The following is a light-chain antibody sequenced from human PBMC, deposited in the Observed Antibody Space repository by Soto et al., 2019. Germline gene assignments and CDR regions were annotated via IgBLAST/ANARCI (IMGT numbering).Light chain of an antibody. Sequence: QSVLTQPASVSGSPGQSITISCTGTSSDVGGYNYVSWYQQHPGKAPKLMIYDVSNRPSGVSNRFSGSKSGNTASLTISGLQAEDEADYSCSSYRSSSTPSVFGTGTKVTVL. J-gene: IGLJ1*01. V-gene: IGLV2-14*01. CDR3: SSYRSSSTPSV. CDR1: SSDVGGYNY. CDR2: DVS.